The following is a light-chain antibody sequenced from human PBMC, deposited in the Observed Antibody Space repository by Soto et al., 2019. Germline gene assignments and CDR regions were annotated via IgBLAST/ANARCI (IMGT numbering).Light chain of an antibody. J-gene: IGKJ1*01. CDR2: LTS. CDR3: HQRQSWPRT. V-gene: IGKV3-11*01. CDR1: QAVNTR. Sequence: EIVLTQSPATLSSFPGDRVTLSCRASQAVNTRLAWYQHKPGQAPRLLLYLTSNRAAGIPARFSGSGSETDFTLTISDVEPEDFAVYYCHQRQSWPRTFGQGTKVDSK.